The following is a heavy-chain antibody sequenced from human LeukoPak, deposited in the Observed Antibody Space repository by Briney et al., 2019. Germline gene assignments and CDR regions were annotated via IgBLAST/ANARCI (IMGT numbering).Heavy chain of an antibody. CDR2: IVSSDT. CDR3: AKLPLVGTFFAS. V-gene: IGHV3-23*01. CDR1: GFTFSGYG. D-gene: IGHD1-26*01. Sequence: GGSLRLSCAASGFTFSGYGMTWVRQAPGRGLAWVSTIVSSDTYYGASVKGRFTISRDNSKNTVYLQMNSLRVEDTAVYYCAKLPLVGTFFASWGQGTLVTVSS. J-gene: IGHJ4*02.